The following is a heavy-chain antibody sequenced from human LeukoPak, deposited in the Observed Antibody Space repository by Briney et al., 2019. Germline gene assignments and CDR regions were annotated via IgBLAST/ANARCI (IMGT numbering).Heavy chain of an antibody. CDR1: GGSISSYY. Sequence: SETLSLTCTVSGGSISSYYWSWIRQPPGKGLEWIGYIYYSGITNYNPSLKSRVTISVDTSKNQFSLKLSSVTAADTAVYYCARAVRNFWFDPWGQGTLVTVSS. CDR3: ARAVRNFWFDP. D-gene: IGHD1-7*01. CDR2: IYYSGIT. V-gene: IGHV4-59*08. J-gene: IGHJ5*02.